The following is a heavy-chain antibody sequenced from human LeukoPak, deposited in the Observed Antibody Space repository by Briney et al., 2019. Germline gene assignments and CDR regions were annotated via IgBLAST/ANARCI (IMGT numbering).Heavy chain of an antibody. Sequence: GKSLRLSCAASGFTVSNNYMSWVRQAPGKGLEWVSVIYSGGSTYYADSVKGRFTISRDNSKNTLYLQMNSLRAEDTAVYYCARVHKNFGVVIYFDYWGQGTLVTVSS. CDR2: IYSGGST. J-gene: IGHJ4*02. CDR1: GFTVSNNY. D-gene: IGHD3-3*01. V-gene: IGHV3-53*01. CDR3: ARVHKNFGVVIYFDY.